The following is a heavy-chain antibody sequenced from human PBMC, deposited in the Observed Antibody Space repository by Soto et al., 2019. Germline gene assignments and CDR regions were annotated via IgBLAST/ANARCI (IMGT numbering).Heavy chain of an antibody. Sequence: PSQTLSLTCAISGDSVSSNSAAWNWIRQSPSRGLEWLGRTYYRSKWYNDYAVSVKSRITINPDTSKNQISLQLNSVTPEDTVVYYCARTGGIWFGESDYFDYWGQGTLVTVSS. CDR1: GDSVSSNSAA. V-gene: IGHV6-1*01. CDR2: TYYRSKWYN. D-gene: IGHD3-10*01. J-gene: IGHJ4*02. CDR3: ARTGGIWFGESDYFDY.